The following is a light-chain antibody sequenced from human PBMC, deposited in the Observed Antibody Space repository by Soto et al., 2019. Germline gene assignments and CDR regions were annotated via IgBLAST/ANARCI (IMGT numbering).Light chain of an antibody. CDR1: QSISSY. V-gene: IGKV1-39*01. J-gene: IGKJ3*01. Sequence: DIQMTQSPSSLSASVGDRVTITCRASQSISSYLNWYQQKQGKAPKLLIYAASSLQSEVPSRFSGSGSGTDCTLTISSLQPEDFATYYCQQSYSTPYTCGPGTKVDI. CDR2: AAS. CDR3: QQSYSTPYT.